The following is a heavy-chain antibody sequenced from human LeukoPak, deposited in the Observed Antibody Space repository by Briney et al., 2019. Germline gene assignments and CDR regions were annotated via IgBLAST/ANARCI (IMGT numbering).Heavy chain of an antibody. CDR1: GFTFSSYW. J-gene: IGHJ3*02. D-gene: IGHD6-13*01. V-gene: IGHV3-74*01. CDR3: ATYSSSWPDNDAFDI. CDR2: INSDGSST. Sequence: GGSLRLSCAASGFTFSSYWMHWVRQAPGKGLVWVSRINSDGSSTSYADSVKGRFTISRDNAKNTLYLQMNSLRAEDTAVYYCATYSSSWPDNDAFDIWGQGTKVTVSS.